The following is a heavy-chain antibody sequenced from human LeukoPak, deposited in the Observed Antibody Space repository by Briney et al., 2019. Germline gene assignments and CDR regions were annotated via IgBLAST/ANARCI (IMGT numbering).Heavy chain of an antibody. Sequence: LRLSCAASGFTFDDYAMHWVRQAPGKGLEWVSGISWNSGSIGYADSVKGRFTISRDNAKNSLYLQMNSLRAEDTAIYYCARSGTSWWYPAFDIWGPGTMVTVSS. J-gene: IGHJ3*02. CDR2: ISWNSGSI. V-gene: IGHV3-9*01. CDR1: GFTFDDYA. CDR3: ARSGTSWWYPAFDI. D-gene: IGHD2-15*01.